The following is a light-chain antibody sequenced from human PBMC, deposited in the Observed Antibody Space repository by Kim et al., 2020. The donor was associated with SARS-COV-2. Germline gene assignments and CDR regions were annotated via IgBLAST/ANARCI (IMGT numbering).Light chain of an antibody. V-gene: IGKV1-8*01. CDR1: QGISSY. J-gene: IGKJ1*01. CDR3: QQYYSYPRT. Sequence: ASTGNRVIITCRASQGISSYLAWYQQEPGKGPKLLIYAASTLQSGVPSRFSGSGSGTDFTLTISCLQSEDFATYYCQQYYSYPRTFGQGTKVDIK. CDR2: AAS.